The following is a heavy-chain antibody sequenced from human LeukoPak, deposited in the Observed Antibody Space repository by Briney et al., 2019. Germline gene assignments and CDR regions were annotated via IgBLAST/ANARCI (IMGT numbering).Heavy chain of an antibody. J-gene: IGHJ4*02. CDR2: IYHSGST. CDR1: GDSMSTGYY. Sequence: SETLSLTCTVSGDSMSTGYYWGWIRQPPGKGLEWIGSIYHSGSTYYNPSLKSRVTMSVDTSKNQFSLKLSSVTAADTAVYYCARTYGGYFDFWGQGTLVTVSS. V-gene: IGHV4-38-2*02. D-gene: IGHD4-23*01. CDR3: ARTYGGYFDF.